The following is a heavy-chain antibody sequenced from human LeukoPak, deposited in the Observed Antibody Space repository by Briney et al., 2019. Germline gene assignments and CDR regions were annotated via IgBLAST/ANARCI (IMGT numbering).Heavy chain of an antibody. CDR2: IYSGGST. Sequence: GGSLRLSCGASGFTYSSYWMNWVRQAPGKGLEGVSVIYSGGSTYYADSVKGRFTISRDNSKNTLYLQMNSLRAEDTAVYYCVYSSSWYGEDYYGMDVWGQGTTVTVSS. V-gene: IGHV3-53*01. CDR3: VYSSSWYGEDYYGMDV. D-gene: IGHD6-13*01. J-gene: IGHJ6*02. CDR1: GFTYSSYW.